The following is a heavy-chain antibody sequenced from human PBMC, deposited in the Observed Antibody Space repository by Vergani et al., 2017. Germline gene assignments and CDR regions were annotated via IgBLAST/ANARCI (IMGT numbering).Heavy chain of an antibody. V-gene: IGHV1-18*01. J-gene: IGHJ5*02. Sequence: QVQLMQSGAEVKKPGASVKVSCKASGYTFTSYGISWVRQAPGQGLEWMGWISAYNGNTNYAQKLQGRVTMTTDTSTSTAYMELRSLRADDTAVYYCARVACGGDCYTNWFDPWGQGTLVTVSS. CDR3: ARVACGGDCYTNWFDP. CDR1: GYTFTSYG. CDR2: ISAYNGNT. D-gene: IGHD2-21*02.